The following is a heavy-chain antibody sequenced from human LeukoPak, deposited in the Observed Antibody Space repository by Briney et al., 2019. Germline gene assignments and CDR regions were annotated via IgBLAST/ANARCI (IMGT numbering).Heavy chain of an antibody. Sequence: ASVKVSCKASGYTFTGYYMHWVRQAPGQGLEWVGWINPNSGGTNYAQKFQGRVTMTRDTSISTAYMELSRLRSDDTAVYYCARVASSGWYSDYWGQGTLVTVSS. J-gene: IGHJ4*02. CDR3: ARVASSGWYSDY. D-gene: IGHD6-19*01. CDR1: GYTFTGYY. V-gene: IGHV1-2*02. CDR2: INPNSGGT.